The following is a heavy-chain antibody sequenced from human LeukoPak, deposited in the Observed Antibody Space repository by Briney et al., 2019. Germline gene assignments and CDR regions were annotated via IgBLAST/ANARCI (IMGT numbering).Heavy chain of an antibody. CDR1: GXTFNNAW. CDR2: IKSETSGGTT. CDR3: TTAPSALDY. J-gene: IGHJ4*02. Sequence: KPGGSLRLSCAASGXTFNNAWMSWVRQAPGKGLEWVGRIKSETSGGTTDYAAPVKGRFTISRDDSKNTLFLQMNSLKTEDTAVYYCTTAPSALDYWGQGTLVTVSS. V-gene: IGHV3-15*01.